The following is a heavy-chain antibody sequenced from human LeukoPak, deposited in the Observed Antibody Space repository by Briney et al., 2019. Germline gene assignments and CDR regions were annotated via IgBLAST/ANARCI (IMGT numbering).Heavy chain of an antibody. CDR2: INHSGST. Sequence: SETLSLTCAVYGGSFSGYYWSWIRQPPGRGLEWIGEINHSGSTNYNPSLKSRVTISVDTSKNQFSLKLSSVTAADTAVYYCARGGVSYFDYWGQGTLVTVSS. V-gene: IGHV4-34*01. J-gene: IGHJ4*02. CDR3: ARGGVSYFDY. D-gene: IGHD5/OR15-5a*01. CDR1: GGSFSGYY.